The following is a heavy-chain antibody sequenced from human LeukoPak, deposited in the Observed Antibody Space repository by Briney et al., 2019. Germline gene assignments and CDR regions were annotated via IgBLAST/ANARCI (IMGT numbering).Heavy chain of an antibody. CDR2: IYYSGST. CDR3: ARQPKSCAPGIFITGKACWFDS. Sequence: SETLSLTCTVSGGSISSYYWSWIRQPPGKGLEWIGYIYYSGSTNYNPSLKSRVTISVDTSKNQFSLKLSSVTAAETAVYYCARQPKSCAPGIFITGKACWFDSWGQGTLVTVSP. J-gene: IGHJ5*01. CDR1: GGSISSYY. V-gene: IGHV4-59*08. D-gene: IGHD3-10*01.